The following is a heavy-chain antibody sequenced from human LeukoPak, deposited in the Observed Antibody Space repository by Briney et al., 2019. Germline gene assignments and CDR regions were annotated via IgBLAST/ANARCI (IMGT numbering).Heavy chain of an antibody. J-gene: IGHJ3*01. V-gene: IGHV4-34*01. CDR1: GGSLTNYH. D-gene: IGHD3/OR15-3a*01. Sequence: SETLSLACVVSGGSLTNYHWNWIRQSPGKGLEWIGEISHSGSTTYNPSLKSRLTMSVDTSKNQFSLKLGSVTVADTAVYYCARGLIWHFLLDSRRDSFDVWGQGTAITVSS. CDR3: ARGLIWHFLLDSRRDSFDV. CDR2: ISHSGST.